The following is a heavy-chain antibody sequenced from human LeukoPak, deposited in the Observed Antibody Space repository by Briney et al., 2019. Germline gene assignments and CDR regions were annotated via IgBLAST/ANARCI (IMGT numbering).Heavy chain of an antibody. CDR2: ISPNSGGT. CDR1: GYTFTGFY. J-gene: IGHJ4*02. CDR3: ARGRSGELTWAFTLDS. V-gene: IGHV1-2*02. D-gene: IGHD3-10*01. Sequence: ASVRVSCTPSGYTFTGFYIHWVRQAPGQGLEWMGWISPNSGGTDYAQRFQGRVTMTRDMSISTAYMELSRLRSDDTAVYYCARGRSGELTWAFTLDSWGQGTLVTVSS.